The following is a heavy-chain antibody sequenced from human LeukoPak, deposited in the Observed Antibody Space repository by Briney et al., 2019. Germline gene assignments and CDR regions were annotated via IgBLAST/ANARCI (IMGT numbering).Heavy chain of an antibody. CDR2: IDSDGSST. D-gene: IGHD3-16*01. Sequence: GGSLRLSCAASGFTFSNYWMHWVRQAPGKGLVWVSRIDSDGSSTNYADSVKGRFTISRDNSKNTLYLQMNSLRAEDTAVFYCAKDRDDYVWGSYLGAFDIWGQGTMVTVSS. CDR3: AKDRDDYVWGSYLGAFDI. CDR1: GFTFSNYW. V-gene: IGHV3-74*01. J-gene: IGHJ3*02.